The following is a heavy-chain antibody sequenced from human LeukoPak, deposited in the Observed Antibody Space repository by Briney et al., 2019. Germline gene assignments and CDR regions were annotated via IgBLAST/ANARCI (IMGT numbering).Heavy chain of an antibody. D-gene: IGHD3-9*01. V-gene: IGHV1-8*01. J-gene: IGHJ4*02. CDR3: ERVETGYYLFDY. Sequence: ASVKVSCKASGYTFTSYDINWVRQATGQGLEWMGWMNPNSGNTGYAQKFQGRVTMTRNTSISTAYMELSSLRSEDTAVYYCERVETGYYLFDYWGQGTLVTVSS. CDR2: MNPNSGNT. CDR1: GYTFTSYD.